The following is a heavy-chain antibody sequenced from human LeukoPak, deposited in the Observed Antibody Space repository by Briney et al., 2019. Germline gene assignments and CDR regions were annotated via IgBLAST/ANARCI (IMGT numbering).Heavy chain of an antibody. D-gene: IGHD3-22*01. V-gene: IGHV1-69*13. Sequence: SVKVSCMASGGTFSSYAISWVRQAPGQGLEWMGGIIPIFGTANYAQKFRGRVTITADESTSTAYMELSSLRSEDTAVYYCARDKSGLHYYDSSGPRGRNWFDPWGQGTLVTVSS. J-gene: IGHJ5*02. CDR3: ARDKSGLHYYDSSGPRGRNWFDP. CDR1: GGTFSSYA. CDR2: IIPIFGTA.